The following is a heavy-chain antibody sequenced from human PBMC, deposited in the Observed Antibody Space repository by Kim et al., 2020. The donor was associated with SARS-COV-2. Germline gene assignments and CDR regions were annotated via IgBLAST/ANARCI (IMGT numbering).Heavy chain of an antibody. J-gene: IGHJ6*02. Sequence: GGSLRLSCAASGFTFSSYGMHWVRQAPGKGLEWVAVISYDGSNKYYADSVKGRFTISRDNSKNTLYLQMNSLRAEDTAVYYCAKELAKQLARGNYYYYYGMDVWGQGTTVTVSS. CDR2: ISYDGSNK. CDR3: AKELAKQLARGNYYYYYGMDV. D-gene: IGHD6-13*01. CDR1: GFTFSSYG. V-gene: IGHV3-30*18.